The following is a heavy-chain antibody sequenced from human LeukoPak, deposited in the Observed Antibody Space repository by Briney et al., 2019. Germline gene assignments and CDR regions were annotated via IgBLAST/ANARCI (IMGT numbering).Heavy chain of an antibody. Sequence: SQTLSLTCTVSGGSIGSGGYYWSWIRQHPGKGLEWIGYIYYSGSTYYNPSLKSRVTISVDTSKNQFSLKLSSVTAADTAVYYCANLVVTKGNHYFDYWGQGTLVTVSS. CDR1: GGSIGSGGYY. CDR3: ANLVVTKGNHYFDY. J-gene: IGHJ4*02. D-gene: IGHD3-22*01. V-gene: IGHV4-31*03. CDR2: IYYSGST.